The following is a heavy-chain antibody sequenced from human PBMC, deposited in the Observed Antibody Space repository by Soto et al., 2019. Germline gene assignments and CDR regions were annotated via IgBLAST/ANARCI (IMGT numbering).Heavy chain of an antibody. CDR1: VLTFSSYA. Sequence: GGSLRLSCAASVLTFSSYAMSWVRQAPGKGLEWVSAISGSGGSTYYADSVKGRFTISRDNSKNTLYLQMNSLRAEDTAVYYCARLLHYYDSSGYYYFDYWGQGTLVTVSS. CDR3: ARLLHYYDSSGYYYFDY. J-gene: IGHJ4*02. CDR2: ISGSGGST. V-gene: IGHV3-23*01. D-gene: IGHD3-22*01.